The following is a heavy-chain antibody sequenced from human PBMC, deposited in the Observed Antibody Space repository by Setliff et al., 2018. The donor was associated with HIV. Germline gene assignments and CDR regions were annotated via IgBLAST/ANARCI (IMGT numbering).Heavy chain of an antibody. CDR3: ARDRGVYCISSSCYSPVDAFDI. CDR2: ISAYNGNT. Sequence: ASVKVSCKASGYTFSTYGISWVRQAPGQGLEWMGWISAYNGNTNYAQKLQGRVTVTTDTSTSTAYMELRSLRSDDTAVYYCARDRGVYCISSSCYSPVDAFDIWSQGTMVTVSS. J-gene: IGHJ3*02. CDR1: GYTFSTYG. D-gene: IGHD2-2*01. V-gene: IGHV1-18*01.